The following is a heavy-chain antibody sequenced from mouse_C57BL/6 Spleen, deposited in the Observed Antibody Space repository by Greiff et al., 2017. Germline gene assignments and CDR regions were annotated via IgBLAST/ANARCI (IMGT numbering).Heavy chain of an antibody. J-gene: IGHJ3*01. CDR1: GYSITSGYY. CDR2: ISYDGSN. V-gene: IGHV3-6*01. D-gene: IGHD1-1*01. CDR3: ARALYCYGSSYD. Sequence: EVQLVESGPGLVKPSQSLSLTCSVTGYSITSGYYWNWIRQFPGNKLEWMGYISYDGSNNYNPSLKNRISITRDTSKNQFFLKLNSVTTEDTATYYCARALYCYGSSYDWGQGTLVTVSA.